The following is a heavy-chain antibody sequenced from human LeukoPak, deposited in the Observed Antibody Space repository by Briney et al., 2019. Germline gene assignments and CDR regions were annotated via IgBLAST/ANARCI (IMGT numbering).Heavy chain of an antibody. D-gene: IGHD6-13*01. CDR2: ISYDGSNK. V-gene: IGHV3-30-3*01. J-gene: IGHJ4*02. CDR3: AISSSWYGALGY. Sequence: GGSLRLSCAASGFTFSSYAMHWVRQAPGKGLEWVAVISYDGSNKYYADSVKGRFTISRDNSKNTLYLQMNSLGAEDTAVYYCAISSSWYGALGYWGQGTLVTVSS. CDR1: GFTFSSYA.